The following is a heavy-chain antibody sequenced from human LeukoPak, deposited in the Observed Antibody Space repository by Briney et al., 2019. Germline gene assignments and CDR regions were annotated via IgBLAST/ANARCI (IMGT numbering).Heavy chain of an antibody. D-gene: IGHD2-2*02. Sequence: SETLSLTCAVYGGSFSGYYWSWIRQPPGKGLEWIGEINHSGSTNYNPSLKSRVTISVDTSKNQFPLKLSSVTAADTAVYYCARRANNIVAVPAAIRGGFDYWGQGTLVTVSS. CDR1: GGSFSGYY. V-gene: IGHV4-34*01. J-gene: IGHJ4*02. CDR2: INHSGST. CDR3: ARRANNIVAVPAAIRGGFDY.